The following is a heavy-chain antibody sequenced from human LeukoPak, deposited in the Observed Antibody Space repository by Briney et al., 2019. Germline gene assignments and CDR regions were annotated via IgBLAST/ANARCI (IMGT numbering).Heavy chain of an antibody. Sequence: SVKVSCKASGGTFSSYAISWVRQAPGQGLEWMGGIIPIFGTANYAQKFQGRVTITADESTSTAYMELSSLRSEDTAVYYCAREGYSGSYLIHWGQGTLVTVSS. CDR3: AREGYSGSYLIH. D-gene: IGHD1-26*01. CDR2: IIPIFGTA. CDR1: GGTFSSYA. V-gene: IGHV1-69*13. J-gene: IGHJ4*02.